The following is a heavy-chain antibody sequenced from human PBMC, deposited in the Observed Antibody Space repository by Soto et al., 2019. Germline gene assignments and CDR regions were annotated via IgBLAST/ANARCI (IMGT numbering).Heavy chain of an antibody. J-gene: IGHJ6*02. V-gene: IGHV3-23*01. CDR1: GFTFSYYA. CDR3: AKDGATVTSSYYYYGMDV. Sequence: EVQLLESGGGLVQPGGSLRLSCAASGFTFSYYAVSWVRQAPGKGLEWVSAISGSGGGTYYADSVKGRFTISRDNTKNTQYLQMNSLRADDTALYYCAKDGATVTSSYYYYGMDVWGQGTTVTVSS. CDR2: ISGSGGGT. D-gene: IGHD4-17*01.